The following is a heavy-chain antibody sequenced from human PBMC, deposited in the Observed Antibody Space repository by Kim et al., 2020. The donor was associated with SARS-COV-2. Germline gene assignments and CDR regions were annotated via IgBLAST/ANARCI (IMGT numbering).Heavy chain of an antibody. CDR3: AREQLVAVPTYDTQNWFDP. D-gene: IGHD6-13*01. CDR2: IHYTGNA. CDR1: GGSISTYY. J-gene: IGHJ5*02. V-gene: IGHV4-59*01. Sequence: SETLSLTCTVSGGSISTYYWSWVRQPPGKGLEWIGYIHYTGNANYNPSLKGRVTMSVDTSRNQFSLNLSFVTAADTAVYYCAREQLVAVPTYDTQNWFDPWGQGTLVTVST.